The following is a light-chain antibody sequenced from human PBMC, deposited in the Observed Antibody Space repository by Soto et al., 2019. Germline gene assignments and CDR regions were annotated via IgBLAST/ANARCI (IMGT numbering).Light chain of an antibody. Sequence: DVQMTQSPPSLSASQGDRVSITCRASRSIGTFLHWYQKKPGKAPELLIYAASTLQTAVPSRFRGSGSGTEFTLTITSLQPEAFATYYCLQTYARPQTFGPGTEVE. CDR1: RSIGTF. J-gene: IGKJ4*02. CDR2: AAS. V-gene: IGKV1-39*01. CDR3: LQTYARPQT.